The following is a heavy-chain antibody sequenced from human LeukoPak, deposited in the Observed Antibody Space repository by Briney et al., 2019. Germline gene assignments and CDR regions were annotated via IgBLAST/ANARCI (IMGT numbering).Heavy chain of an antibody. CDR2: IYYSGST. CDR1: GGSISSYY. Sequence: PSETLSLTCTVSGGSISSYYWSWIRQPPGKGLEWIGYIYYSGSTNYNPSLKSRVTISVDTSKNQFSLKLNSVTAADTAVYYCARGPEEVTVALAGFDSWGQGTLVTVSS. D-gene: IGHD6-19*01. CDR3: ARGPEEVTVALAGFDS. J-gene: IGHJ5*01. V-gene: IGHV4-59*01.